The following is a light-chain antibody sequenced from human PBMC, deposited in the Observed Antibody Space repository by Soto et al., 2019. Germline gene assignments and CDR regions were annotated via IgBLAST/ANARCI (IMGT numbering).Light chain of an antibody. CDR2: GAS. Sequence: LLTQSPCTLSLSPGERATLWCRASQSVTSSYLAWYQLKPGQAPRLLIYGASSRATGIPDRFSGSGSGTDFTLTISRLDPEDFAVYFCQQYGSSPRTFGQGTKVDNK. J-gene: IGKJ1*01. CDR3: QQYGSSPRT. V-gene: IGKV3-20*01. CDR1: QSVTSSY.